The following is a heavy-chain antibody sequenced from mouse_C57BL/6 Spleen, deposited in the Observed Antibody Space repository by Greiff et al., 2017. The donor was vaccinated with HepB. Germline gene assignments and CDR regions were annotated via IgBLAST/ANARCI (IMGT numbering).Heavy chain of an antibody. CDR2: ISYDGSN. CDR1: GYSITSGYY. V-gene: IGHV3-6*01. Sequence: EVQLVESGPGLVKPSQSLSLTCSVTGYSITSGYYWNWIRQFPGNKLEWMGYISYDGSNNYNPSLKNRIPITRDTSKNQFFLKLNSVTTEDTATYYCAREDYGSAWFAYWGQGTLVTVSA. CDR3: AREDYGSAWFAY. J-gene: IGHJ3*01. D-gene: IGHD1-1*01.